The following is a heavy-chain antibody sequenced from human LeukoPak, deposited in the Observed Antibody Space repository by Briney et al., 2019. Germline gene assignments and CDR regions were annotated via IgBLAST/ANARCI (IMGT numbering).Heavy chain of an antibody. CDR3: AKASPSSGYYFPFDY. CDR2: ISGSGGST. CDR1: GFTSSSYA. V-gene: IGHV3-23*01. D-gene: IGHD3-22*01. J-gene: IGHJ4*02. Sequence: GGSLRLSCAASGFTSSSYAMSWVRQAPGKGLEWVSAISGSGGSTYYADSVKGRFTISRDNSKNTLYLQMNSLRAEDTAVYYCAKASPSSGYYFPFDYWGQGTLVTVSS.